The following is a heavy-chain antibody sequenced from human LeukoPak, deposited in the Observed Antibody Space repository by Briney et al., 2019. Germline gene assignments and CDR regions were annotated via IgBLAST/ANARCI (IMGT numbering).Heavy chain of an antibody. J-gene: IGHJ4*02. CDR2: IVVGSGNT. CDR3: AAESNYDFWSGYENY. V-gene: IGHV1-58*01. CDR1: GFTFTSSA. D-gene: IGHD3-3*01. Sequence: SVKVSCKASGFTFTSSAVQWVRQARGQRLEWIGWIVVGSGNTNYAQKFQERVTITRDTSTSTAYMELSSLRPEDTAVYYCAAESNYDFWSGYENYWGQGTLVTVSS.